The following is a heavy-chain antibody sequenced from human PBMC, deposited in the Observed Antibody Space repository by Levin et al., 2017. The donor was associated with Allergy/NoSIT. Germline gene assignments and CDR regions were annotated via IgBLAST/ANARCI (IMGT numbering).Heavy chain of an antibody. D-gene: IGHD1-26*01. V-gene: IGHV3-64D*06. Sequence: GGSLRLSCSASGFTFTNYGMHWVRQAPGKGLDYVSDISSDGATTYYADSVKGRFTVSRDNSKNTLYLQMSSLRPEDTAVYFCVKDSGNYLFDYWGQGTLVTVSS. CDR3: VKDSGNYLFDY. J-gene: IGHJ4*02. CDR2: ISSDGATT. CDR1: GFTFTNYG.